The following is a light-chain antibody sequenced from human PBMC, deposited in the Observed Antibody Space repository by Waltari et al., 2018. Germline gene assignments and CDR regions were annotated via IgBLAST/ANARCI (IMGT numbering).Light chain of an antibody. J-gene: IGLJ3*02. CDR1: SGHSSNV. Sequence: QLVLTQSPSASASLGASVKLTCTLSSGHSSNVIAWLQQQQEKGPRYLMKVNSDGSHSKGDKIPDRLSGSSSGTEHYLTISSLQSEDEADYYCQTGGHGTWVFGGGTKLTVL. CDR2: VNSDGSH. V-gene: IGLV4-69*01. CDR3: QTGGHGTWV.